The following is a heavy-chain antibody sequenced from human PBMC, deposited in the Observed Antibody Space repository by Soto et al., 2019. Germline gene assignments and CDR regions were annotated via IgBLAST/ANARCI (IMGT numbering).Heavy chain of an antibody. Sequence: GGSLRLSCAASGFTFSSYGMHRVRQAPGKGLEWVAVISYDGSNKYYADSVKGRFTISRDNSKNTLYLQMNSLRAEDTAVYYCAKGIEKQEDFFYYFDYWGQGTLVTVSS. CDR2: ISYDGSNK. V-gene: IGHV3-30*18. CDR3: AKGIEKQEDFFYYFDY. J-gene: IGHJ4*02. CDR1: GFTFSSYG. D-gene: IGHD3-3*01.